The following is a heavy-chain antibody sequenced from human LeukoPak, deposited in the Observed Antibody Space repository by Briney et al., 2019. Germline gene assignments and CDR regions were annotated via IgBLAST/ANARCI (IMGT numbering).Heavy chain of an antibody. D-gene: IGHD6-19*01. CDR3: AGGQWLPIDY. CDR1: GGSISSYY. Sequence: SETLTLTCTVSGGSISSYYWSWLRQPPGKGLEWIGYIYYSGSTNYNPSLKSRVTISVDTSKNQFSPKLSSVTAADTAVYYCAGGQWLPIDYWGQGTLVTVSS. V-gene: IGHV4-59*01. CDR2: IYYSGST. J-gene: IGHJ4*02.